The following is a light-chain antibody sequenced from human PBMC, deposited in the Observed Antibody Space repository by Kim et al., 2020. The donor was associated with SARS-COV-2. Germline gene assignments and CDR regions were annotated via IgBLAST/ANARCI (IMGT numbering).Light chain of an antibody. J-gene: IGLJ3*02. Sequence: VSPGQTASIACSGDKLGDKFACWYQQKPSQSPVLVIYQDSKRPTGIPERFSGSNSGNTATLTISGTQAMKEADYYCQAWDSSTGVFGGGTQLTVL. CDR2: QDS. CDR1: KLGDKF. CDR3: QAWDSSTGV. V-gene: IGLV3-1*01.